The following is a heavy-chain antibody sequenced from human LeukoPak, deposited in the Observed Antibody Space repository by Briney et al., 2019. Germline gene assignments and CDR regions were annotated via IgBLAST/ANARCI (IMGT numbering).Heavy chain of an antibody. D-gene: IGHD3-9*01. CDR2: IYYSGST. CDR3: ARHTYDILTDY. V-gene: IGHV4-39*01. J-gene: IGHJ4*02. Sequence: PSETLSLTCTVSGGSISSSSYYWGWIRQPPGKGLEWIGSIYYSGSTYYNPSLESRVTISVDTSKNQFSLKLSSVTAADTAVYYCARHTYDILTDYWGQGTLVTVSS. CDR1: GGSISSSSYY.